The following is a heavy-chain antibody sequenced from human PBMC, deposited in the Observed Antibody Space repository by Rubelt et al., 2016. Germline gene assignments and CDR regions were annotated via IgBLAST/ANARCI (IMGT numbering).Heavy chain of an antibody. CDR3: AIGFPLFDP. Sequence: QVQLQESGPGLVKPSETLSLTCTVSGGSISGYYWSWIRQPPGKGLECIGYIYYSVITNYNPSLKSRVTISVDTSKNQFSLKLSSVTASDTAVYYCAIGFPLFDPWGQGTLVTVSS. V-gene: IGHV4-59*12. J-gene: IGHJ5*02. D-gene: IGHD3-10*01. CDR1: GGSISGYY. CDR2: IYYSVIT.